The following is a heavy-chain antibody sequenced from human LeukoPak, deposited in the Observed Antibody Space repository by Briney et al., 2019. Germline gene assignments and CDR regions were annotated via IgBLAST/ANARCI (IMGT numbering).Heavy chain of an antibody. V-gene: IGHV4-4*07. CDR1: GGSLSRYY. CDR2: IYTSGST. J-gene: IGHJ4*02. CDR3: ARGGVYCGGDCYSGLSY. Sequence: PSETLSLTCTVSGGSLSRYYWSWVRQPAGEGLEWIGRIYTSGSTNYNPSLKSRVTMSVDTSKNQFSLKLSSVTAADTAVYYCARGGVYCGGDCYSGLSYWGQGTLVTVSS. D-gene: IGHD2-21*02.